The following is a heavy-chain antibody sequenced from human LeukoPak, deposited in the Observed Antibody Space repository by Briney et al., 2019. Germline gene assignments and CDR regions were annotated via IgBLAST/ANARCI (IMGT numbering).Heavy chain of an antibody. V-gene: IGHV3-21*01. Sequence: PGGSLRLSCAASGFTFSSYSMNWVRQASGERLEWVSSISSSSSYIYYADSVKGRFTISRDDAKNSLFLQMNSLRAEDTAVYYCARPRSSGWYYFDYWGQGTLVTVSS. J-gene: IGHJ4*02. CDR3: ARPRSSGWYYFDY. CDR2: ISSSSSYI. CDR1: GFTFSSYS. D-gene: IGHD6-19*01.